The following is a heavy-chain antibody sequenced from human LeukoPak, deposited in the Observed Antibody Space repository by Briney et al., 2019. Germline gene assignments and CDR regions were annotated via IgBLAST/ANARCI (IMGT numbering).Heavy chain of an antibody. CDR1: GYTFTSYG. J-gene: IGHJ3*02. V-gene: IGHV1-2*02. Sequence: ASVKVSCKASGYTFTSYGISWVRQAPGQGLEWMGWINPKSGGTVYAQKFQGRVTMTRDTSSSTAYMELSRLRFDDTVVYYCARGPRITIFGVVMANDAFDIWGQGTMVTVSS. CDR2: INPKSGGT. CDR3: ARGPRITIFGVVMANDAFDI. D-gene: IGHD3-3*01.